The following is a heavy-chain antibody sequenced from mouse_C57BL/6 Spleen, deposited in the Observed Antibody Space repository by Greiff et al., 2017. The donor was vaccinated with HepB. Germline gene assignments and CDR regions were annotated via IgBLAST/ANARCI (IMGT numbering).Heavy chain of an antibody. CDR1: GFTFSSYG. J-gene: IGHJ4*01. D-gene: IGHD2-4*01. V-gene: IGHV5-6*01. Sequence: EVQVVESGGDLVKPGGSLKLSCAASGFTFSSYGMSWVRQTPDKRLEWVATISSGGSYTYSPDSVKGRFTISRDHAKNTRYLQMSSLKSEDTAMYYCARQGDDYDRDAMDYWGQGTSVTVAS. CDR2: ISSGGSYT. CDR3: ARQGDDYDRDAMDY.